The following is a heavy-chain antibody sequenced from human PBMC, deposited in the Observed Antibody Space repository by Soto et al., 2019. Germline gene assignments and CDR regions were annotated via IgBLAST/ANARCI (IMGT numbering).Heavy chain of an antibody. D-gene: IGHD3-22*01. CDR3: ARALQKDYYDSSGSGY. Sequence: VSVKVSCKASGYTFTSYYMHWVRQAPGQGLEWMGIINPSGGSTSYAQKFQGRVTMTRDTSTSTVYMELSSLRSEDTAVYYCARALQKDYYDSSGSGYWGQGTLVTVSS. V-gene: IGHV1-46*01. CDR2: INPSGGST. J-gene: IGHJ4*02. CDR1: GYTFTSYY.